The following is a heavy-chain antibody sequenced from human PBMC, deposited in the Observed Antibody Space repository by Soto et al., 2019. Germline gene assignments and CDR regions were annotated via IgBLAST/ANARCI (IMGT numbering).Heavy chain of an antibody. D-gene: IGHD3-10*01. CDR2: IGSRGETYAT. CDR1: GFTFGASA. V-gene: IGHV3-73*01. Sequence: RLSCAASGFTFGASALQWVRQASGKGLEWLGRIGSRGETYATTYAASVKGRFTISRDDSKKTAYLQMNSLESEDTAVYYCARVRYYDSGSSINWFDPWGQGTLVTVSS. J-gene: IGHJ5*02. CDR3: ARVRYYDSGSSINWFDP.